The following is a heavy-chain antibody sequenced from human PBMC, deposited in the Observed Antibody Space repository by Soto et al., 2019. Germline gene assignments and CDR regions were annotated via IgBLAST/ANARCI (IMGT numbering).Heavy chain of an antibody. V-gene: IGHV3-7*01. Sequence: EVQLVESGGGLVQPGGSLRLSCAASGFTFDGFWMTWVRQAPGKGLEWVANIDPDGTEKNYLDSVKGRFTISRDNAKNSLYLQMNSLRVEDTALYYCARGWGYTISWGKGTLITVSS. CDR1: GFTFDGFW. CDR2: IDPDGTEK. D-gene: IGHD5-12*01. J-gene: IGHJ5*02. CDR3: ARGWGYTIS.